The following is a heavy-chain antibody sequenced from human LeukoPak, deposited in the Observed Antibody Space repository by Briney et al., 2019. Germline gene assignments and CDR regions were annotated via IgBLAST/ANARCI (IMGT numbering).Heavy chain of an antibody. Sequence: GASVKVSCKASGYTFTSYGISWVRQAPGQGLEWMGWINPNSGGTNYAQKFQGRVTMTRDTSISTAYMELSRLRSDDTAVYYCARVRRGRDGYNYSNYWGQGTLVTVSS. CDR1: GYTFTSYG. D-gene: IGHD5-24*01. V-gene: IGHV1-2*02. CDR3: ARVRRGRDGYNYSNY. J-gene: IGHJ4*02. CDR2: INPNSGGT.